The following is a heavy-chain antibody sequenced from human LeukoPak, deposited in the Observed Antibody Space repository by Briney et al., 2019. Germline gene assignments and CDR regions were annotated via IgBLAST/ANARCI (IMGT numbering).Heavy chain of an antibody. CDR2: IYHSGTT. CDR1: GYSISNSYY. Sequence: PPETLSLTCAVSGYSISNSYYWGWIRQPPGKGLEWIGSIYHSGTTYYNPSLKSRVTISVDTSKNQFSLKLTSVTAADTAVYYCARGSLRYFDWHKGFDYWGQGTLVTVSS. CDR3: ARGSLRYFDWHKGFDY. D-gene: IGHD3-9*01. V-gene: IGHV4-38-2*01. J-gene: IGHJ4*02.